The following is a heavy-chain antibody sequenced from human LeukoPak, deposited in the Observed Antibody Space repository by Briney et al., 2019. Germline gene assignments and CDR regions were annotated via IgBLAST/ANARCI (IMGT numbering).Heavy chain of an antibody. CDR2: IYSSGST. J-gene: IGHJ5*01. Sequence: KPSETLSLTCTVSGVSISNYYWSWIRQPPGKGLEWIGRIYSSGSTNYSPSLKSRVTMSVDTSKNQFSLNLNSVTAADTAVYYCARVTDFKYDAAPYWFDFWGQGTLVTVSS. D-gene: IGHD3-3*01. V-gene: IGHV4-4*07. CDR1: GVSISNYY. CDR3: ARVTDFKYDAAPYWFDF.